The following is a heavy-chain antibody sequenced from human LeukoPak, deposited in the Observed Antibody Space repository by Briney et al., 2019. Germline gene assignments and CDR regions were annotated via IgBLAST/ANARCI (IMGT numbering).Heavy chain of an antibody. CDR2: VNPNSGGT. Sequence: GASVKVSCKASGYTFTGYYMHWVRQAPGQGLAWMGWVNPNSGGTNYAQKFQGRVTMTRDTSISTAYMELRRLRSDDTAVYYCARVDTVSFYYGMDVWGQGTTVTVSS. CDR3: ARVDTVSFYYGMDV. V-gene: IGHV1-2*02. J-gene: IGHJ6*02. CDR1: GYTFTGYY. D-gene: IGHD2-2*03.